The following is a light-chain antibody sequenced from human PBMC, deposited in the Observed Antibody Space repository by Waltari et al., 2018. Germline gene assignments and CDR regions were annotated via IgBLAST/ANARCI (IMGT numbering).Light chain of an antibody. CDR1: SSDVGAYDH. V-gene: IGLV2-8*01. CDR3: NSYAGSKHYV. Sequence: QSALTQPPSASGSPGQSVTISSPGTSSDVGAYDHFSWYQQHPGKAPQLMIYHVNKRPSGVPDRFSGSKSGNTASLTVSGLQAEDEADYFCNSYAGSKHYVFGTGTKVTVL. CDR2: HVN. J-gene: IGLJ1*01.